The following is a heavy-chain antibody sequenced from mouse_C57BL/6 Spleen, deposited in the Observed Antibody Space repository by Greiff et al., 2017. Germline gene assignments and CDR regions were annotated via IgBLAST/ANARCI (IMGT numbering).Heavy chain of an antibody. CDR2: IDPSDSYT. V-gene: IGHV1-59*01. CDR1: GYTFTSYW. Sequence: QVQLQQPGAELVRPGTSVKLSCKASGYTFTSYWMHWVKQRPGQGLEWIGVIDPSDSYTNYNQKFKGKATLTVDTSSSTAYMQLSSLTSEDSAVYYCASRSYYDYPLSAMDDWGQGTSVTVSS. D-gene: IGHD2-4*01. CDR3: ASRSYYDYPLSAMDD. J-gene: IGHJ4*01.